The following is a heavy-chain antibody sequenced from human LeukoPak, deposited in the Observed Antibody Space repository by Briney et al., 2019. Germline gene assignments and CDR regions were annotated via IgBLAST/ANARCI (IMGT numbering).Heavy chain of an antibody. CDR2: ISSSSSYI. D-gene: IGHD2-2*01. CDR3: ARDIVVVPAAGGAFDI. J-gene: IGHJ3*02. Sequence: KPGGSLRLSCAASGFTFSSYSMNWVRQAPGKGLEWVSSISSSSSYIYYADSVKGRFTISRDNAKNSLYLQMNSLRAEDTAVYYCARDIVVVPAAGGAFDIWGQGTMVTVSS. CDR1: GFTFSSYS. V-gene: IGHV3-21*01.